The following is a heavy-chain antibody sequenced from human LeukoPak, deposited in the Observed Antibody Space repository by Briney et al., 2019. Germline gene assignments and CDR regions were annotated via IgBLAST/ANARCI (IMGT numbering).Heavy chain of an antibody. D-gene: IGHD6-13*01. CDR3: ARSGSWYRGDDY. J-gene: IGHJ4*02. Sequence: GGSLRLSCAASGFTFSSYSMNWVRQAPGKGLEWVSSISNSSSYIYYADSVKGRFTISRDNAKNSLYLQMNSLRAEDTAVYYCARSGSWYRGDDYWGQGTLVTVSS. V-gene: IGHV3-21*01. CDR2: ISNSSSYI. CDR1: GFTFSSYS.